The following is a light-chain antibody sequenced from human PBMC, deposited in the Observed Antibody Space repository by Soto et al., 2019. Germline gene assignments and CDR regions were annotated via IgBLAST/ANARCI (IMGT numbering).Light chain of an antibody. CDR2: AAS. CDR1: PGIINY. CDR3: QKYNNAPLT. J-gene: IGKJ5*01. Sequence: DIQMTQSPSSLSASVGDRVTITCRASPGIINYLAWYQQKPGKVPKLLIYAASTLQSGVPSRFSGSGSGTEFTLTISSLQPEDVATYYCQKYNNAPLTFGQGTRLEIK. V-gene: IGKV1-27*01.